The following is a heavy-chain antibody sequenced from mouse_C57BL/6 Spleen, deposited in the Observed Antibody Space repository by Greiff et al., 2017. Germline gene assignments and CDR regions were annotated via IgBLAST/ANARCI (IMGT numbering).Heavy chain of an antibody. V-gene: IGHV14-4*01. CDR1: GFNIKDAY. Sequence: VQLQQSGAELVRPGASVKLSCTASGFNIKDAYMHWVKQRPEQGLEWIGWIDPENGDTEYASKFQGKATITADTSSNTAYLQLSSLTSEDTAVYNCTTRAWCAYWGQGTLVTVSA. CDR3: TTRAWCAY. CDR2: IDPENGDT. J-gene: IGHJ3*01.